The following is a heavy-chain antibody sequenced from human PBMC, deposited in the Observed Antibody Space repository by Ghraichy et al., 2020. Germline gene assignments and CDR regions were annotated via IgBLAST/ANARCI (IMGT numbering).Heavy chain of an antibody. CDR1: GGSISSYY. D-gene: IGHD3-3*01. CDR3: ARVDYDFWSGYLTRFDP. CDR2: IYYSGST. J-gene: IGHJ5*02. Sequence: SETLSLTCTVSGGSISSYYWSWIRQPPGKGLEWIGYIYYSGSTNYNPSLKSRVTISVDTSKNQFSLKLSSVTAADTAVYYCARVDYDFWSGYLTRFDPWGQGTLVTVSS. V-gene: IGHV4-59*01.